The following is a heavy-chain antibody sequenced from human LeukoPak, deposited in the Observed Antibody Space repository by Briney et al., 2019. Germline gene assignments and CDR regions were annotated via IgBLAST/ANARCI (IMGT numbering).Heavy chain of an antibody. CDR2: MNPNSGNT. D-gene: IGHD2-15*01. V-gene: IGHV1-8*03. Sequence: ASVKVSCEASGYTFTSYDINWVRQATGQGLEWMGWMNPNSGNTGYAQKFQGRVTITRNTSISTAYMELSSLRSEDTAVYYCARDREGYCSGGSCYAANINWFDPWGQGTLVTVSS. CDR1: GYTFTSYD. J-gene: IGHJ5*02. CDR3: ARDREGYCSGGSCYAANINWFDP.